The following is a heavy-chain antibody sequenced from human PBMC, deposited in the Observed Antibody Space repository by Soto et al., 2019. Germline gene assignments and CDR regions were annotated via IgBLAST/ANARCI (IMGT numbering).Heavy chain of an antibody. CDR2: IYTDGRT. V-gene: IGHV3-66*01. CDR1: EFTVSSNY. D-gene: IGHD7-27*01. CDR3: ARVGLTYNWFDP. Sequence: EVQLVESGGGLVQPGGSLRLSCVGSEFTVSSNYMSWVRQGPGKGLEWVSVIYTDGRTYYADSVKDRFTISRDNSTNTLYLQMNSLRAEDTAVYYYARVGLTYNWFDPWGQGTLLTVSS. J-gene: IGHJ5*02.